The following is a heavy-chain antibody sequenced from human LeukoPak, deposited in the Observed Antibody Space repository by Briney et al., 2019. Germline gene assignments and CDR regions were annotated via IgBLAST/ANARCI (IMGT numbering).Heavy chain of an antibody. J-gene: IGHJ4*02. CDR2: FDPEDGET. V-gene: IGHV1-24*01. D-gene: IGHD3-10*01. CDR3: ATVTDYYGSGSFDY. CDR1: GYTLTELS. Sequence: ASVKVSCKVSGYTLTELSMHWVRQAPGKGLEWMGGFDPEDGETIYAQKFQGRVTMTEGTSTGTAYMELSSLRSEDTAVYYCATVTDYYGSGSFDYWGQGTLVTVSS.